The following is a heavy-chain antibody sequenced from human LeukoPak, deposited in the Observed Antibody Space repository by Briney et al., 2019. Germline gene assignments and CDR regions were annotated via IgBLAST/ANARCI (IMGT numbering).Heavy chain of an antibody. D-gene: IGHD5-18*01. CDR1: GGTFINYS. J-gene: IGHJ4*02. CDR2: IIPIIGME. V-gene: IGHV1-69*02. Sequence: RASVKVSCKASGGTFINYSITWVRQAPGQGPEWMGRIIPIIGMEDYAQKFQGRVTITADKSTSTAYMELSSLRSEDTAVYYCAVLGGYNYASEYFDSWGQGTLVTVSS. CDR3: AVLGGYNYASEYFDS.